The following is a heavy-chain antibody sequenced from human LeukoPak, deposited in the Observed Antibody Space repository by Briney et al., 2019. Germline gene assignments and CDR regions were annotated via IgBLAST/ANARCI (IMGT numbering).Heavy chain of an antibody. CDR2: MNPNSGNT. J-gene: IGHJ3*02. CDR3: AREKAAGRYDAFDI. V-gene: IGHV1-8*01. D-gene: IGHD6-13*01. CDR1: GYTFTSYD. Sequence: ASVKVSCKASGYTFTSYDINWVRQATGQGLEWMGWMNPNSGNTGYAQKFQGRVTVTGNTSISTAYMELSSLRSEDTAVYYCAREKAAGRYDAFDIWGQGTMVTVSS.